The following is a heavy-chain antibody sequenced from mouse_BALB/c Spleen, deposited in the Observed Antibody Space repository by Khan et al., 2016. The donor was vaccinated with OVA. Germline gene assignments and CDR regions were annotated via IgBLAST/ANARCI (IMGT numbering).Heavy chain of an antibody. CDR1: GYIFTSYW. CDR2: TYPGTGST. V-gene: IGHV1S132*01. J-gene: IGHJ2*01. D-gene: IGHD1-1*01. Sequence: QVQLKQSGAELVRPGASVKLSCKTSGYIFTSYWIHWVKQRSTQGLEWIAWTYPGTGSTYYNEKFKGKATLTADKSSSTAYMQLSSLKSEDSAVYFCARPAGSSHDFDYWGKGTTLAVSS. CDR3: ARPAGSSHDFDY.